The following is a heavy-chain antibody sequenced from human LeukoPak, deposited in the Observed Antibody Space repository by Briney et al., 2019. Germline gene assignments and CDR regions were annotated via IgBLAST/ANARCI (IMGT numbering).Heavy chain of an antibody. CDR2: ISYSGGGT. CDR1: GFTFSSYA. V-gene: IGHV3-23*01. D-gene: IGHD4-17*01. CDR3: AKRATVTREYYFDS. Sequence: GSLRLSCAASGFTFSSYAMSWVRQAPGKGLEWVSSISYSGGGTYYPDSVKGRFTISRDYSKNTLYLQMNSLRAEDTAVYYCAKRATVTREYYFDSWGQGTLVTVSS. J-gene: IGHJ4*02.